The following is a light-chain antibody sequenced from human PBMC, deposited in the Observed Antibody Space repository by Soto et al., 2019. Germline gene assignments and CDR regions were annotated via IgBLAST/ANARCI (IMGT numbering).Light chain of an antibody. CDR3: QQYKNWTAIN. CDR1: KTISSW. Sequence: SHLTPFPSTHSGSLGEGVTITWRSGKTISSWLDWSQQKPGKAPKPLIYKASTLKRGAPSRFSGSGSGTQFTLTLSSLQSEDFAVYDCQQYKNWTAINCGQGTRREIK. V-gene: IGKV1-5*03. J-gene: IGKJ5*01. CDR2: KAS.